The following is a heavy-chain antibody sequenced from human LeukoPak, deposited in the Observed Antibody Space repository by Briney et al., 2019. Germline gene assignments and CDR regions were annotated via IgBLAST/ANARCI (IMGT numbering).Heavy chain of an antibody. CDR1: GFTFSSYA. J-gene: IGHJ4*02. D-gene: IGHD6-19*01. V-gene: IGHV3-23*01. CDR3: ARGRKAVAGRGGFDY. Sequence: GGSLRLSCAASGFTFSSYAMSWVRQAPGKGLEWVSAISGSGGSTYYADSVKGRFTISRDNSKNTLYLQMNSLRAEDTAVYYCARGRKAVAGRGGFDYWGQGTLVTVSS. CDR2: ISGSGGST.